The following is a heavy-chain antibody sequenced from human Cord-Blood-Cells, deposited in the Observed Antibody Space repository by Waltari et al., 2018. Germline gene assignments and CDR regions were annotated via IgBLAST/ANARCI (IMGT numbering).Heavy chain of an antibody. Sequence: QVQLQESGPGLVKPSETLSLTCTVSGYSISSGYYWGWLRQPPGKGLEWIGSIYHSGSTYDNPSLKSRVTRSVNTSENQFSLKLSSVTAADTAVYYCARSSWSYDYVWGSYPFDYWGQGTLVTVSS. CDR1: GYSISSGYY. D-gene: IGHD3-16*02. CDR2: IYHSGST. V-gene: IGHV4-38-2*02. CDR3: ARSSWSYDYVWGSYPFDY. J-gene: IGHJ4*02.